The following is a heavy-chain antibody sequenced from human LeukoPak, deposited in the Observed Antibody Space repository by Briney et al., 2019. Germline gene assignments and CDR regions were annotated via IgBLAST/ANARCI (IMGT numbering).Heavy chain of an antibody. CDR1: GFTFSSYA. CDR2: ISGSGGST. Sequence: SGGSLRLSCAASGFTFSSYAMSWVRQAPGKGLEWVSAISGSGGSTYYADSVKGRFTISRDNSKNTLYLQMNSLRAEDTAVYYCATRSSGWYGNFDYWGQGTLVTVSS. V-gene: IGHV3-23*01. J-gene: IGHJ4*02. CDR3: ATRSSGWYGNFDY. D-gene: IGHD6-19*01.